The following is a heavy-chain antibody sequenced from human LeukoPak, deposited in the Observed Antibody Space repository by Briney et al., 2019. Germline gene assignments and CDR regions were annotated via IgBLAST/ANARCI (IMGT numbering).Heavy chain of an antibody. CDR2: IKHSVST. J-gene: IGHJ3*02. CDR3: AREMVAAAVFAFDI. D-gene: IGHD6-13*01. CDR1: GGSFSGNY. V-gene: IGHV4-34*01. Sequence: SETLSLTCALYGGSFSGNYWSWIRQPPGKGLEWMGEIKHSVSTNYNPSLKSRVTISVDTSKNQFSLKLSSVTAADTAVYYCAREMVAAAVFAFDIWGQGTMVTVSS.